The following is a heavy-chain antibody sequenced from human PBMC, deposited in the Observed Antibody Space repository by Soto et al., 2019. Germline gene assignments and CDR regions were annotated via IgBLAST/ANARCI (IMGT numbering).Heavy chain of an antibody. CDR3: ARDDYGDTKYYYYGMDV. CDR2: ISYDGSNK. CDR1: GFTFSSYA. J-gene: IGHJ6*02. V-gene: IGHV3-30-3*01. Sequence: QVQLVESGGGVVQPGRSLRLSCAASGFTFSSYAMHWVRQAPGKGLEWVAVISYDGSNKYYADSVKGQFTISRDNSKNTLYLQMNSLRAEETAVYYCARDDYGDTKYYYYGMDVWGQVTTVTVSS. D-gene: IGHD4-17*01.